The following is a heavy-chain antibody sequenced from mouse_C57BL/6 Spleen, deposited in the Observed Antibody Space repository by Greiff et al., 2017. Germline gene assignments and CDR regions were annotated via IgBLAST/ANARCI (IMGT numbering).Heavy chain of an antibody. D-gene: IGHD1-1*01. CDR2: INPSNGGT. CDR3: ARLAKNYAMDY. V-gene: IGHV1-53*01. J-gene: IGHJ4*01. Sequence: VQLQQPGTELVKPGASVKLSCKASGYTFTSYWMHWMKQRPGQGLEWIGNINPSNGGTNYNEKFQSKATLTVDKSSSTAYMQLSRLTSEDSAVYYCARLAKNYAMDYWGQGTSVTVSS. CDR1: GYTFTSYW.